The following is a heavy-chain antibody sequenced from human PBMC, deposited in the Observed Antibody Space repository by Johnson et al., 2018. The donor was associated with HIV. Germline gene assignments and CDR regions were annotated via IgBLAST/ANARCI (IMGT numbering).Heavy chain of an antibody. CDR1: GFTFDDYA. CDR3: AKDSDKWAISGDDAVDI. J-gene: IGHJ3*02. Sequence: VQLVESGGGLVQPGRSLRLSCAASGFTFDDYAMHWVRQAPGKGLEWVSVISGSGGSTYYADSVKGRFTISRDNSKNTLYLQMNSLRAEDTAVYYCAKDSDKWAISGDDAVDIWGQGTMVTVSS. CDR2: ISGSGGST. V-gene: IGHV3-23*04. D-gene: IGHD1-26*01.